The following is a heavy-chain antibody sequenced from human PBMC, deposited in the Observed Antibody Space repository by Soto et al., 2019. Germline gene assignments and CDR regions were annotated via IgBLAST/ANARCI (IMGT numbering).Heavy chain of an antibody. CDR2: INHSGST. J-gene: IGHJ4*02. V-gene: IGHV4-34*01. CDR3: GRGGLMITFGGSPPPDY. Sequence: SETLSLTCAVYGGSFSGYYWSWIRQPPGKGLEWIGEINHSGSTNYNPSLKSRVTISVDTSKNQFSLKLSSVTAADTAVYYCGRGGLMITFGGSPPPDYWGKETLATVPS. D-gene: IGHD3-16*01. CDR1: GGSFSGYY.